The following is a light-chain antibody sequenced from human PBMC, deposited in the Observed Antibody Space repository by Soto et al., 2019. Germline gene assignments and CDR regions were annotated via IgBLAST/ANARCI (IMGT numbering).Light chain of an antibody. CDR3: QSYDNRLSGS. V-gene: IGLV1-40*01. CDR1: SSNIRAGYD. CDR2: GNS. Sequence: QSVLTQPPSVSGAPGQRVTISCTGRSSNIRAGYDVNWYQQLPGTAPKLLIYGNSNRPSGVPDRFSGSKSGTSASLAITGLQAEDDADYYCQSYDNRLSGSFGPGTKLIVL. J-gene: IGLJ1*01.